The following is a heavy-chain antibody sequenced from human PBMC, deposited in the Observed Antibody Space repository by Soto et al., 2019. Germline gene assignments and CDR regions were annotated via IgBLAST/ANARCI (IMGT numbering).Heavy chain of an antibody. CDR1: GGSFSGYY. J-gene: IGHJ3*02. V-gene: IGHV4-34*01. CDR3: ARGRSYDSSGALAFDI. D-gene: IGHD3-22*01. Sequence: SETLSLTCAVYGGSFSGYYWSWIRQPPGKGLEWIGEINHSGSTNYNPSLKSRVTISVDTSKNQFSLKLSSVTAADTAVYYCARGRSYDSSGALAFDIWGQGTMVTVSS. CDR2: INHSGST.